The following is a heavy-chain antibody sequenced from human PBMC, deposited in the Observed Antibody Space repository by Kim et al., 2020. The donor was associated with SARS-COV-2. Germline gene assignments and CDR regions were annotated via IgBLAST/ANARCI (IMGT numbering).Heavy chain of an antibody. CDR1: GYTFTSYG. D-gene: IGHD3-9*01. J-gene: IGHJ6*02. CDR3: ARDIRYFEDEDYYYYGMDV. CDR2: ISAYNGNT. Sequence: ASVKVSCKASGYTFTSYGISWVRQAPGQGLEWMGWISAYNGNTNYAQKLQGRVTMTTDTSTSTAYMELRSLRSDDTAVYYCARDIRYFEDEDYYYYGMDVWGQGTTVTVSS. V-gene: IGHV1-18*01.